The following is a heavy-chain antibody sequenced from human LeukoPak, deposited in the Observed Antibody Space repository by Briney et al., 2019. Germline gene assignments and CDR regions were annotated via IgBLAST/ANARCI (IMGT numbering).Heavy chain of an antibody. CDR3: ARTLYGSGSLINYYMDV. CDR2: IYSGGST. V-gene: IGHV3-53*01. Sequence: PGGSLRLSCAASGFTVSSNYMSWVRQAPGKGLEWVSVIYSGGSTYYADSVKGRFTISRDNSKNTLYLQMNSLRAEDTAVYYCARTLYGSGSLINYYMDVWGKGTTVTISS. CDR1: GFTVSSNY. J-gene: IGHJ6*03. D-gene: IGHD3-10*01.